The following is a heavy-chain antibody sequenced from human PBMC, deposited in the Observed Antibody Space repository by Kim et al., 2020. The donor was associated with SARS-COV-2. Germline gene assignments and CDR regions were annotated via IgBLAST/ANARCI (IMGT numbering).Heavy chain of an antibody. Sequence: GGSLRLSCAASGFTFSGNAMTWVRQAPGKGLEWVSDINGGGSATYYADSVKGRFTVSRDNSRNTLYLHMNRVRAEDTAVYYCAGHGSWSAWGQGTLVTV. D-gene: IGHD1-26*01. J-gene: IGHJ4*02. CDR1: GFTFSGNA. CDR3: AGHGSWSA. V-gene: IGHV3-23*01. CDR2: INGGGSAT.